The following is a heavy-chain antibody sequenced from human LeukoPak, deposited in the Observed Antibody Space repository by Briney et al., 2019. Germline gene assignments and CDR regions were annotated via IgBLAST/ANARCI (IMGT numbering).Heavy chain of an antibody. J-gene: IGHJ4*02. Sequence: ASVKASCKASGYTFTGYYMHWVRQAPGQGLEWMGWINPNSGGTNYAQKFQGRVTMTKDTSISTAYMELSRLRSDDTAVYYCARWPSKTPSKVFDYWGQGTLVTVSS. CDR1: GYTFTGYY. CDR2: INPNSGGT. V-gene: IGHV1-2*02. CDR3: ARWPSKTPSKVFDY.